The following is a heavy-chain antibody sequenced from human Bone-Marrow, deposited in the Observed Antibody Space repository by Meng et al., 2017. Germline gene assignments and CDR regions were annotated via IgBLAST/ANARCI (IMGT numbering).Heavy chain of an antibody. CDR2: IFSTDTK. D-gene: IGHD4-17*01. CDR3: ARSMGDYGQNAFDI. J-gene: IGHJ3*02. V-gene: IGHV2-26*01. Sequence: SGPTLVKPTATLTLTCTVSGFSLTNARLGVSWIRQPPGKALEWLAPIFSTDTKAYSTALKSRLTISKDTAKSQVVLTMTNVDPVDTATYYCARSMGDYGQNAFDIWGQGTMVTVSS. CDR1: GFSLTNARLG.